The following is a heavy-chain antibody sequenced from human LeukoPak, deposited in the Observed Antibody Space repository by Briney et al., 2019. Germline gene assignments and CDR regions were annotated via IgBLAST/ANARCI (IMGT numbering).Heavy chain of an antibody. J-gene: IGHJ3*02. Sequence: SETLSLTCTVSGGSISSYYWSWIRQPPGKGLKWIGYIYYSGSTNYNPSLKSRVTISVDTSKNQFSLKLSSVTAADTAVYYCARDEGYGDAFDIWGQGTMVTVSS. D-gene: IGHD5-12*01. CDR1: GGSISSYY. V-gene: IGHV4-59*01. CDR2: IYYSGST. CDR3: ARDEGYGDAFDI.